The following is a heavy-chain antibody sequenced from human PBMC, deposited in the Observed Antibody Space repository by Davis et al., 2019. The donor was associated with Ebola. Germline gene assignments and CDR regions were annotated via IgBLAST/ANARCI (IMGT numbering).Heavy chain of an antibody. Sequence: GESLKISCKGSGYSFTSYWIGWVRQMPGKGLEWMGIIYPGDSDTRYSPSFQGQVTISADKSISTAYLQWSSLKASDTAMYYCARHHSAVLRHFDWLDVWGQGTTVTVSS. J-gene: IGHJ6*02. CDR2: IYPGDSDT. CDR1: GYSFTSYW. V-gene: IGHV5-51*01. CDR3: ARHHSAVLRHFDWLDV. D-gene: IGHD3-9*01.